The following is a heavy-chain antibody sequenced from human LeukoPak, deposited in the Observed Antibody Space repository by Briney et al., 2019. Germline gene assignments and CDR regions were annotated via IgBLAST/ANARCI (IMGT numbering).Heavy chain of an antibody. CDR1: GYTFTSYY. J-gene: IGHJ4*02. CDR2: INPSGGST. V-gene: IGHV1-46*01. Sequence: GASVKVSCKASGYTFTSYYMHWVRQAPGQGLEWMGIINPSGGSTSYAQKFQGRVTTTRDTSTSTVYMELSSLRSEDTAVYYCAREDGRRQRWLQLAADGFDYWGQGTLVTVSS. CDR3: AREDGRRQRWLQLAADGFDY. D-gene: IGHD5-24*01.